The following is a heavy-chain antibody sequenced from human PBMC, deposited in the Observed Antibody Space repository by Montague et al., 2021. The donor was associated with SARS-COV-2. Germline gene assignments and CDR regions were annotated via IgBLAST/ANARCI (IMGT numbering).Heavy chain of an antibody. J-gene: IGHJ3*02. Sequence: SLRLSCAASGFIFSDYYMTWLRQAPGKGLEWVSHISGSGSKTYYAESVKGRFTISRDTANNSVYLQMKFLGAGDTAVYYCARDQGGYGTFDIWGQGTMVTVSS. D-gene: IGHD5-12*01. CDR1: GFIFSDYY. V-gene: IGHV3-11*01. CDR2: ISGSGSKT. CDR3: ARDQGGYGTFDI.